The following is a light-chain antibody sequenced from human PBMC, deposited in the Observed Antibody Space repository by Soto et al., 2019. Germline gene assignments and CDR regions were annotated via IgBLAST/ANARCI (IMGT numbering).Light chain of an antibody. Sequence: EIVLTQSPGTLSLSPGERATLSCRASQSISSSYLAWYQQRPGQAPRLLIYGASSRATGIPDRFSGSGSGTEFTLTISRLEPEEFAVYYCQQYGSSSWTFGQGTKVDIK. CDR3: QQYGSSSWT. CDR1: QSISSSY. V-gene: IGKV3-20*01. CDR2: GAS. J-gene: IGKJ1*01.